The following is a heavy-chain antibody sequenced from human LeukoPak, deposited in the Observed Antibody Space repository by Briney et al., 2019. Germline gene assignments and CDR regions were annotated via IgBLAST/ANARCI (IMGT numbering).Heavy chain of an antibody. CDR2: MNPNSGNT. Sequence: GASVKVSCKASGYIFTSYDINWVRQATGQGLEWMGWMNPNSGNTGYAQKFQGRVTMTRNTSISTAYMELSSLRSEDTAVYYCARGWELRYFDWLSGDYYYYGMDVWGQGTTVTVSS. J-gene: IGHJ6*02. D-gene: IGHD3-9*01. CDR3: ARGWELRYFDWLSGDYYYYGMDV. CDR1: GYIFTSYD. V-gene: IGHV1-8*01.